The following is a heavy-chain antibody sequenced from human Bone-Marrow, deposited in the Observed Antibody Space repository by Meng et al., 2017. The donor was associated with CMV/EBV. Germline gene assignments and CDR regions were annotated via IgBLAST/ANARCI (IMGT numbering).Heavy chain of an antibody. CDR1: GFTFSSYS. CDR3: ARGGLGGVVIDY. D-gene: IGHD3-3*01. V-gene: IGHV3-20*04. J-gene: IGHJ4*02. CDR2: INWNGGST. Sequence: GEYLKISWAASGFTFSSYSMNWVRQAPGKGLEWVSGINWNGGSTGYADSVKGRFTISRDNAKNSLYLQMNSLRAEDTALYYCARGGLGGVVIDYWGQGTLVTVSS.